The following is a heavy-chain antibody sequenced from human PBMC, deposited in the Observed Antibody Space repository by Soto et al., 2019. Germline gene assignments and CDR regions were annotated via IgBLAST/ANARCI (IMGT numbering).Heavy chain of an antibody. V-gene: IGHV4-39*01. CDR3: ARRERAAGTDWWFDP. Sequence: QLQLQESGPGLVKPSETLSLTCTVSGGSISSSSFHWGWIRQPPGKGLEWIGSIYYSGSTYYSPSLKSRVTLAXAXSXHQFSLKLSSVTAADTAVYYCARRERAAGTDWWFDPWGQGTLVTVSS. D-gene: IGHD6-13*01. CDR2: IYYSGST. CDR1: GGSISSSSFH. J-gene: IGHJ5*02.